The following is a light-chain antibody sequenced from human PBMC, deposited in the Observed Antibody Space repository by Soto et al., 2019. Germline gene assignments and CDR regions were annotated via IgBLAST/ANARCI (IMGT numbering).Light chain of an antibody. CDR3: QQYNTYPWT. CDR1: QSVTSN. J-gene: IGKJ1*01. Sequence: EIVMTQSPATLSVSPGDRATLSCRASQSVTSNLAWYQQKPGQAPRLLIYGASTRATGIPARFSGSGSGTEFTLTISRLHPDDFATYYCQQYNTYPWTFGQGTKVDIK. CDR2: GAS. V-gene: IGKV3-15*01.